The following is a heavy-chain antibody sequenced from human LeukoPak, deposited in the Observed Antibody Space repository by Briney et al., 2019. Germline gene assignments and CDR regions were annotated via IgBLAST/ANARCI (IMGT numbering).Heavy chain of an antibody. CDR3: ARDVVVVAIGAFDI. J-gene: IGHJ3*02. CDR1: GGTFSSYA. D-gene: IGHD2-15*01. CDR2: IIPIFGTA. V-gene: IGHV1-69*13. Sequence: SVKVSCKASGGTFSSYAISCVRQAPGQGLEWMGGIIPIFGTANYAQKFQGRVTITADESTSTAYMEMSSLRSEGTAVYYCARDVVVVAIGAFDIWGQGTMVTVSS.